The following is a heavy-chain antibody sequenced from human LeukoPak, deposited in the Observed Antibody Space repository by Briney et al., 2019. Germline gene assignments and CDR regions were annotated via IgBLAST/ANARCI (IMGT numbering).Heavy chain of an antibody. J-gene: IGHJ4*02. CDR2: ISGSGGST. CDR1: GFTFSSYA. CDR3: AKDPAGITIFGVVSHYFDY. Sequence: GGSLRLSCAASGFTFSSYAMSWVRQAPGKGLEWVSAISGSGGSTYYADSVKSRFTISRDNSKNTLYLQMNSLRAEDTAVYYCAKDPAGITIFGVVSHYFDYWGQGTLVTVSS. V-gene: IGHV3-23*01. D-gene: IGHD3-3*01.